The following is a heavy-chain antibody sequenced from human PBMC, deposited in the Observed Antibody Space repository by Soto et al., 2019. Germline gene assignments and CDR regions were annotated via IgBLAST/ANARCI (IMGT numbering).Heavy chain of an antibody. Sequence: TGGSLRLSCAASGFTFSSYSMNWVRQAPGKGLEWVSSISSSSSYIYYADSGKGRFTISRDNAKNSLYLQMNSLRAEDTAVYDCARSRDTAMLTSADYRDQGTLVTVSS. CDR3: ARSRDTAMLTSADY. J-gene: IGHJ4*02. V-gene: IGHV3-21*01. CDR1: GFTFSSYS. D-gene: IGHD5-18*01. CDR2: ISSSSSYI.